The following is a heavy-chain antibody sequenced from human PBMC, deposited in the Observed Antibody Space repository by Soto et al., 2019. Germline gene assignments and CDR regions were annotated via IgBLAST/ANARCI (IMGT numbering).Heavy chain of an antibody. J-gene: IGHJ5*02. CDR2: IYYSGST. D-gene: IGHD3-10*01. CDR1: GGSISSSSYY. Sequence: SETLSLTCTVSGGSISSSSYYWGWIRQPPGKGLEWIGSIYYSGSTYYNPSLKSRVTISVDTSKNQFSLKLSSVTAADTAVYYCARLYGSGSYYEVFDPWGQGTLVTVS. CDR3: ARLYGSGSYYEVFDP. V-gene: IGHV4-39*01.